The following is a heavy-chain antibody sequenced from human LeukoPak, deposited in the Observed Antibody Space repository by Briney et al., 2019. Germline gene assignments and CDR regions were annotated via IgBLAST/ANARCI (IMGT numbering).Heavy chain of an antibody. CDR1: GFTFRSYG. CDR2: ISGSGGST. D-gene: IGHD3-9*01. CDR3: AKDLATSLPLLRYFDWLYDY. J-gene: IGHJ4*02. Sequence: PGGSLRLSCAASGFTFRSYGMSWVRQAPGKGLEWVSAISGSGGSTYYADSVKGRFTISRDNSKNTLYLQMNSLRAEDTAVYYCAKDLATSLPLLRYFDWLYDYWGQGTLVTVPS. V-gene: IGHV3-23*01.